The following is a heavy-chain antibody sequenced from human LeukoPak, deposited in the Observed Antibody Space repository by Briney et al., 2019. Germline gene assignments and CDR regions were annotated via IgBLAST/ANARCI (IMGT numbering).Heavy chain of an antibody. V-gene: IGHV1-2*02. J-gene: IGHJ3*02. D-gene: IGHD1-26*01. Sequence: GASVKVSCKASGYTFTGYYMHWVRQAPGQGLEWMGWINPNSGGTNYAQKFQGRVTMTRDTSISTAYMELSRLRSDDTAVYYCARGIVGATMDAFDIWGQGTMVTVSS. CDR2: INPNSGGT. CDR1: GYTFTGYY. CDR3: ARGIVGATMDAFDI.